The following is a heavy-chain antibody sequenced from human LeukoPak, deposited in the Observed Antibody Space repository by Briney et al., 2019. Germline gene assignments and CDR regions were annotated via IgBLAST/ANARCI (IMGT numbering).Heavy chain of an antibody. CDR1: GFTFDDYA. CDR2: ISWNSGSI. J-gene: IGHJ3*02. V-gene: IGHV3-9*01. D-gene: IGHD3-10*01. Sequence: GGSLRLSCAASGFTFDDYAMHWVRQAPGKGLEWVTGISWNSGSIGYADSVKGRFTISRDNAKNSLYLQMNSLRAEDTAVYYCAKDPIWFGELPTLDSAFDIWGQGTMVTVSS. CDR3: AKDPIWFGELPTLDSAFDI.